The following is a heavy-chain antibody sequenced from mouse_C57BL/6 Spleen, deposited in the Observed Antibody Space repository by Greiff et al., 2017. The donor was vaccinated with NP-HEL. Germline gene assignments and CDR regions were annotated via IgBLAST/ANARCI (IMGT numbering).Heavy chain of an antibody. V-gene: IGHV5-12*01. J-gene: IGHJ2*01. CDR3: ARQVYSNYCDY. D-gene: IGHD2-5*01. CDR2: ISNGGGST. CDR1: GFTFSDYY. Sequence: EVKLVESGGGLVQPGGSLKLSCAASGFTFSDYYMYWVRQTPEKRLEWVAYISNGGGSTYYPDTVKGRFTISRDNAKNTLYLQMSRLKSEDTAMYYCARQVYSNYCDYWGQGTTLTVSS.